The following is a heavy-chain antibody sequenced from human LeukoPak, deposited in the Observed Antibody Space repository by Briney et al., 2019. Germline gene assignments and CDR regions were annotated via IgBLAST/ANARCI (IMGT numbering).Heavy chain of an antibody. D-gene: IGHD5-12*01. CDR1: GGSISRYY. CDR3: ARGAGYRDFDI. V-gene: IGHV4-59*01. J-gene: IGHJ3*02. CDR2: IYYSGST. Sequence: SETLSLTCTVSGGSISRYYWSWIRQPPGKGLEWIGYIYYSGSTNYNPSLKSRVTISVDTSKNQFSLKLSSVTAADTAVYYCARGAGYRDFDIWGQGTMVTVSS.